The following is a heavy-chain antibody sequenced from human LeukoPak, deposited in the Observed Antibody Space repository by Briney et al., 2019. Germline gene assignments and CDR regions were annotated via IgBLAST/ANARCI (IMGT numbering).Heavy chain of an antibody. D-gene: IGHD3-10*01. J-gene: IGHJ5*02. CDR1: DGSISSSSYY. CDR2: IYYGGST. Sequence: SETLSLTCTVSDGSISSSSYYWGWIRQPPGKGLEWIGNIYYGGSTYYNPSLKSRATMSVDTSMNQFSLKLSSVTAADTAIYYCAKTIRVRGDAYNWFDPWGQGTLVTVSS. V-gene: IGHV4-39*01. CDR3: AKTIRVRGDAYNWFDP.